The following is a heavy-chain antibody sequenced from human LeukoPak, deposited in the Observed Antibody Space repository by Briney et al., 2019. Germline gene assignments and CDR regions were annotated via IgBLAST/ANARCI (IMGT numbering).Heavy chain of an antibody. J-gene: IGHJ5*02. D-gene: IGHD6-19*01. Sequence: GGSLRLSCAASGFTFSNYAMSWVRQAPGKGLEWVSAISSGARTNYAVSVKGRFTISRANSKDTLYLQMNSLTGEDTAVYFCAKDRSSGWKNWFETCGQRTL. CDR2: ISSGART. CDR3: AKDRSSGWKNWFET. V-gene: IGHV3-23*01. CDR1: GFTFSNYA.